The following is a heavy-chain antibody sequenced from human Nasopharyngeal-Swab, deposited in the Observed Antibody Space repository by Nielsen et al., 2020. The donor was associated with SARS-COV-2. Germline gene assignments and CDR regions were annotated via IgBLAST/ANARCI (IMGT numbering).Heavy chain of an antibody. V-gene: IGHV3-30*18. Sequence: LKISCEASGFSFSSYGMHWVRQAPGKGLEWVPVISSAGSNKYYADSVKGRFTISRDNSKNTLYLLMSSLRAEDTAVYYCAKDYYDTLAGYYGPDFWGQGTLVTVSS. CDR1: GFSFSSYG. CDR3: AKDYYDTLAGYYGPDF. D-gene: IGHD3-9*01. J-gene: IGHJ4*02. CDR2: ISSAGSNK.